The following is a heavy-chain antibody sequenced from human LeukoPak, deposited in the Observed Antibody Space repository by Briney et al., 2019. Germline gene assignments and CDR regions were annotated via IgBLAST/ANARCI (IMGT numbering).Heavy chain of an antibody. D-gene: IGHD2-15*01. V-gene: IGHV4-38-2*02. CDR1: GYSISSGYY. CDR3: ARGGDIVVVVAADGLSAFDI. J-gene: IGHJ3*02. Sequence: SETLSLTCTVSGYSISSGYYWGWIRQPPGKGLEWIGSIYHSGSTYYNPSLKSRVTISVDTSKNQFSLKLSSVTAADTAVYYCARGGDIVVVVAADGLSAFDIWGQGTMVTVSS. CDR2: IYHSGST.